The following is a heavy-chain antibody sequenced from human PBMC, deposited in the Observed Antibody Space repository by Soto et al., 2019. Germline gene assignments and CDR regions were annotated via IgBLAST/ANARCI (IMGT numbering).Heavy chain of an antibody. CDR3: ARTDIVTTNGFDP. V-gene: IGHV4-34*01. J-gene: IGHJ5*02. CDR2: INHGGST. Sequence: QVHLQQWGAGLLKPSETLSLTCAVYGESFIGYYWTWIRQSPGKGLEWIGEINHGGSTNYNPSLKSRVTISIDTSKDQFSLKLTSVTAAGTSVYYCARTDIVTTNGFDPWGQGTLVTVSS. D-gene: IGHD5-12*01. CDR1: GESFIGYY.